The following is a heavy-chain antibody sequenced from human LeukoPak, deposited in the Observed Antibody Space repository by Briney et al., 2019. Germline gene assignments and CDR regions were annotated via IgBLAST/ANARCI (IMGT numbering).Heavy chain of an antibody. V-gene: IGHV3-23*01. Sequence: PGGSLRLSCAASGFSLSTYAMSWVRQAPGKGPERVSAISGAGGRTYYAASVKGRFTISRDNSKNTLYLQMDSLRAEDTAVYYCAKDRADNGDRLRFDPWGQGTLVTVSS. D-gene: IGHD4-17*01. J-gene: IGHJ5*02. CDR1: GFSLSTYA. CDR3: AKDRADNGDRLRFDP. CDR2: ISGAGGRT.